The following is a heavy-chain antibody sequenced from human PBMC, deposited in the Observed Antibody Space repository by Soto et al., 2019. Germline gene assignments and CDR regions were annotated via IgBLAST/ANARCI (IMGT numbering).Heavy chain of an antibody. V-gene: IGHV3-53*04. CDR1: GFTVSSNY. Sequence: EVQLVESGGGLVQPGGSLRLSCAASGFTVSSNYMSWVRQAPGKGLEWVSVIYSGGSTYYADSVKGRFTISRHNSKNTLYLQMNSLRAEDTAVYYCARGHSGSYIPHAFDIWGQGTMVTVSS. J-gene: IGHJ3*02. CDR2: IYSGGST. D-gene: IGHD1-26*01. CDR3: ARGHSGSYIPHAFDI.